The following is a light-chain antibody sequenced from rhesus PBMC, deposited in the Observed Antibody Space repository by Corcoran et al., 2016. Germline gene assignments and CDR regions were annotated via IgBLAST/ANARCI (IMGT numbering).Light chain of an antibody. V-gene: IGKV3-24*04. CDR3: LQLSNWPRT. Sequence: EIVMTQSPATLSLSPGERATLSCRASQSVGSSLAWYQPKPGQAPRLLIYGASSRATGIPDRFSGSGSATDFTFTISSLEPEDVAVYYCLQLSNWPRTFGQGTKVEIK. J-gene: IGKJ1*01. CDR1: QSVGSS. CDR2: GAS.